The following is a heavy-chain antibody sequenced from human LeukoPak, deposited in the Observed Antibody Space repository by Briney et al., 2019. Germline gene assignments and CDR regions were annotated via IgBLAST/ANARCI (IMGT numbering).Heavy chain of an antibody. CDR3: ARVIRDWNGGHYNYYYYMDV. CDR2: IRDSGGKT. Sequence: PGGSLRLSCAASGFTFSTYAMSWARQAPGKGLEWVSGIRDSGGKTDYVDSVKGRFTVSRDNSKNTVYLQMNSLRAEDTAVYYCARVIRDWNGGHYNYYYYMDVWGKGTTVTVSS. D-gene: IGHD1-1*01. J-gene: IGHJ6*03. V-gene: IGHV3-23*01. CDR1: GFTFSTYA.